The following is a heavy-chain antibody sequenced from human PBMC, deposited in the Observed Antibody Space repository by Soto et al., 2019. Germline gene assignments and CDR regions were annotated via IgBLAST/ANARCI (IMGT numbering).Heavy chain of an antibody. D-gene: IGHD3-10*01. J-gene: IGHJ5*02. CDR2: IIPMYGPA. V-gene: IGHV1-69*01. Sequence: QVPLVQSGAEVKKPGSSVTVSCKASGGTFSSYAIHWVRQAPGQGLEWMGGIIPMYGPAKYAQRFQGRVTITADESTTTGYMELTSLTSQDTAVYYCATVTSMVRGVIDNGFDPWGHGTLVTVSP. CDR3: ATVTSMVRGVIDNGFDP. CDR1: GGTFSSYA.